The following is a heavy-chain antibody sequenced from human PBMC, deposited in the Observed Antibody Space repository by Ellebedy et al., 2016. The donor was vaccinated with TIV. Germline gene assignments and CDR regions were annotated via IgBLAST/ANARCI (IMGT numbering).Heavy chain of an antibody. D-gene: IGHD3-3*01. CDR3: ARTFFH. CDR2: IRRRSDNYAT. CDR1: GFTFSDFP. Sequence: GESLKISXAASGFTFSDFPIHWVRRASGKGLEWIGHIRRRSDNYATTYAASVRGRFSISRDDSRNTAYLQMNSLKTEDTAVYYCARTFFHWGQGTLVTVSS. V-gene: IGHV3-73*01. J-gene: IGHJ4*02.